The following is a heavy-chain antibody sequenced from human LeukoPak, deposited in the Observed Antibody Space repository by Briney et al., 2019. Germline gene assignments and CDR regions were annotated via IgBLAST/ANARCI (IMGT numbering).Heavy chain of an antibody. V-gene: IGHV3-11*01. D-gene: IGHD3-10*01. CDR2: LDPSGSPM. CDR1: GFSFSDYY. J-gene: IGHJ4*02. CDR3: ARGYWQIEV. Sequence: GGSLRLSCAASGFSFSDYYMSWIRQAPGKGLEWVSYLDPSGSPMYYADSVKGRFTISRDNAEKSLYLQMNSLRDDDTAVYYCARGYWQIEVWGQGTQVTVSS.